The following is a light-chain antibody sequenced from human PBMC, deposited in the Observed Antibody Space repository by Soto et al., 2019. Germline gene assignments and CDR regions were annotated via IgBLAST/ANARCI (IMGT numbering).Light chain of an antibody. V-gene: IGLV2-14*01. CDR2: GVS. CDR3: SSYTSSSTYG. Sequence: QSALTQPASVSGSPGQSITISCTGTSRDVGGYNYVSWYQHHPGKAPKLMVYGVSNRPSGVSNRFSGSKSGNTSSLTISWVQADDEAEYYCSSYTSSSTYGFGTGTKVTVL. J-gene: IGLJ1*01. CDR1: SRDVGGYNY.